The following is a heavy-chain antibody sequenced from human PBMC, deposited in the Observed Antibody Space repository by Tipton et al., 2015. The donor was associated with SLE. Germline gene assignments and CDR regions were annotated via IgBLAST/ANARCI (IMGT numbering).Heavy chain of an antibody. CDR3: ARGGSSWYRRGNWFDP. Sequence: TLSLTCAVYGGSFSGYYWSWIRQPPGKGLEWIGEINHSGSTNYNPSLKSRVTISVDTSKNQFSLKLSSVTAADTAVYYCARGGSSWYRRGNWFDPWGQGTLVTVSS. V-gene: IGHV4-34*01. CDR2: INHSGST. J-gene: IGHJ5*02. D-gene: IGHD6-13*01. CDR1: GGSFSGYY.